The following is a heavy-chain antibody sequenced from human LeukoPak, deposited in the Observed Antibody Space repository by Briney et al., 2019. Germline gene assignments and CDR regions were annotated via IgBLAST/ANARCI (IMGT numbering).Heavy chain of an antibody. J-gene: IGHJ4*02. CDR3: ARDRGKLPRHGSDY. V-gene: IGHV3-64*01. CDR1: GFIFSTYA. Sequence: GGSLRLSCAASGFIFSTYAMHWVRQAPGKGLESVSAISRSGDGTYYPNSVKGRFTISRDNSKNTLYLQMGSLRPEDTAVHYCARDRGKLPRHGSDYWGQGTLVTVSS. D-gene: IGHD1-26*01. CDR2: ISRSGDGT.